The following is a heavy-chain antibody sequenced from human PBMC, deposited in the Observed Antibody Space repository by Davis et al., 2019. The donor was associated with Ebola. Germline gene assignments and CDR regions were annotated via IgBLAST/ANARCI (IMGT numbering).Heavy chain of an antibody. J-gene: IGHJ4*02. Sequence: PGGSLRLSCEASRFWFSNYAIHWVRRTPGKGLEWVSAISPSGDRSYYADFAKGRFTVSRDNSRNTLFLQLDGLRVEDTAVYYCARRTGPGGWYMYFDDWGQGTRVTVSS. CDR2: ISPSGDRS. D-gene: IGHD6-19*01. CDR1: RFWFSNYA. V-gene: IGHV3-23*01. CDR3: ARRTGPGGWYMYFDD.